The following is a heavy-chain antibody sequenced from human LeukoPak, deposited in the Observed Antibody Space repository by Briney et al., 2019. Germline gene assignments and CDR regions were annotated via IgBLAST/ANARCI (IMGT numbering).Heavy chain of an antibody. CDR1: GFTFSSYS. CDR3: ARDLEGLDY. D-gene: IGHD1-1*01. J-gene: IGHJ4*02. V-gene: IGHV3-48*01. CDR2: ISSSSSTI. Sequence: GGSLRLSCAASGFTFSSYSMNWVRQAPGKGLEWISYISSSSSTIYYADSVRGRFTISRDNAKNSLYLQMNSLRVDDTAVYYCARDLEGLDYWGQGTLVAVSS.